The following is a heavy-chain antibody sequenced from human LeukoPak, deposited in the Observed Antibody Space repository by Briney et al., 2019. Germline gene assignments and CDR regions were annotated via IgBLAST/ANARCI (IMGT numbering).Heavy chain of an antibody. Sequence: SETLSLTCTVSGGSISSGDYYWGWIRQPPGKGLEWVGYILYSGNTYYNPSLKRRVTISVDTSKNQFSLKLSSVTAADTAVYYCASSYDLKSEVLGYRYFDLWGRGTLVTVSS. CDR1: GGSISSGDYY. J-gene: IGHJ2*01. V-gene: IGHV4-30-4*01. D-gene: IGHD3/OR15-3a*01. CDR2: ILYSGNT. CDR3: ASSYDLKSEVLGYRYFDL.